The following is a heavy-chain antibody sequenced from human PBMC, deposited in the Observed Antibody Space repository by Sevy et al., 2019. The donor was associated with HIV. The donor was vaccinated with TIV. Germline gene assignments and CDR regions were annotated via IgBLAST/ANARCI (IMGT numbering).Heavy chain of an antibody. CDR1: GFTFDSYA. CDR3: AKDSVTVFGVVVTFDS. D-gene: IGHD3-3*01. J-gene: IGHJ4*02. Sequence: GGSLRLSCAASGFTFDSYAMHWVRQVAGKGLELVSTISGSGYATYYADSVKGRFIISRDTSRNTLYLQMNSLRVEDSAVYFCAKDSVTVFGVVVTFDSWGQGTLVTVSS. CDR2: ISGSGYAT. V-gene: IGHV3-23*01.